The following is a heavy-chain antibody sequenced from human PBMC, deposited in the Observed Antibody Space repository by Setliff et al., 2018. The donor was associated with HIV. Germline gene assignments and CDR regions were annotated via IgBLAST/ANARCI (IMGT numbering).Heavy chain of an antibody. CDR1: GGFIKNSNYY. Sequence: SETLSLTCTVYGGFIKNSNYYWGLIRQPPGKGLEWIGNIHYRGSTYYNPSVKSRVTIAIDTSKNQFSLRLSSVTAADTAVYYCARDHKYYYDSSGLDYWGQGTLVTVSS. J-gene: IGHJ4*02. CDR3: ARDHKYYYDSSGLDY. D-gene: IGHD3-22*01. V-gene: IGHV4-39*07. CDR2: IHYRGST.